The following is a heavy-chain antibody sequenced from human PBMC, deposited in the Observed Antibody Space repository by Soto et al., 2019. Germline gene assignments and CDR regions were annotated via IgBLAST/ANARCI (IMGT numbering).Heavy chain of an antibody. CDR1: GYTFASYA. Sequence: ASVKVSCKASGYTFASYAMHWVRQAPGQRLEWMGWINAGNGNTKYSQKFQGRVTITRDTSASTAYMELSSLRSEDTAVYYCAREKPTSGFDYWGQGTLVTVSS. J-gene: IGHJ4*02. CDR2: INAGNGNT. CDR3: AREKPTSGFDY. V-gene: IGHV1-3*01. D-gene: IGHD3-16*01.